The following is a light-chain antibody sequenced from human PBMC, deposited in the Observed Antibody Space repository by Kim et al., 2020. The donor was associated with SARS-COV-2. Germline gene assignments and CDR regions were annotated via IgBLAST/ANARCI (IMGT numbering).Light chain of an antibody. V-gene: IGLV3-19*01. CDR2: GKN. Sequence: LGQTVRTTCQGDSHRSYYASWYQQKPGQAPVLVIYGKNNRPSGIPDRFSGSSSGNTASLTITGAQAEDEADYYCNSRDSSGNHLWVFGGGTQLTVL. CDR3: NSRDSSGNHLWV. J-gene: IGLJ3*02. CDR1: SHRSYY.